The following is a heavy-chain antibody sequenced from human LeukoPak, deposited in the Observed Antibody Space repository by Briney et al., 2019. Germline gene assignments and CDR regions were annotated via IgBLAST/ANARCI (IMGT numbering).Heavy chain of an antibody. D-gene: IGHD3-10*01. CDR1: GFSFSSYG. J-gene: IGHJ3*02. CDR2: IWYDGSTK. Sequence: GGSLRLSCAASGFSFSSYGMHWVRQAPGKGLEWVAIIWYDGSTKYYADSVKGRFTISRDNSKNTLYLQMNSLRAEDTAVYYCAKDHDYYASGPIWGQGTMVTVSS. V-gene: IGHV3-33*03. CDR3: AKDHDYYASGPI.